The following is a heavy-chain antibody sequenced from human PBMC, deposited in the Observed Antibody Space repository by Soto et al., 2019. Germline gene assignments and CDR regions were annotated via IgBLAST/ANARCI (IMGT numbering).Heavy chain of an antibody. CDR3: ATLLANYDYIWGSYRRKGPFDY. CDR2: ISSSGSTI. CDR1: RFNFSDYY. J-gene: IGHJ4*02. V-gene: IGHV3-11*01. Sequence: GRSLRLSCAASRFNFSDYYISWIRQAPGKGLEWVSYISSSGSTIYYADSVKGRFTISRDNAKNSLYLQMNSLRAEDTAVYYCATLLANYDYIWGSYRRKGPFDYWGQGTLVTVSS. D-gene: IGHD3-16*02.